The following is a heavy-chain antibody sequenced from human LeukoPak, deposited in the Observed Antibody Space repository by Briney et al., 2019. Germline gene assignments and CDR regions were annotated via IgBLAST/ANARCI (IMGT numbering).Heavy chain of an antibody. Sequence: PGGSLRLSCAASGFTFSNAWMSWVRQAPGKGLEWVGRIKSKTDGGTTDHAAPVKGRFTISRDDPKNTLYLQMNSLKTEDTAVYYCTTAGYSYDFDYWGQGTLVTVSS. J-gene: IGHJ4*02. D-gene: IGHD5-18*01. V-gene: IGHV3-15*01. CDR3: TTAGYSYDFDY. CDR2: IKSKTDGGTT. CDR1: GFTFSNAW.